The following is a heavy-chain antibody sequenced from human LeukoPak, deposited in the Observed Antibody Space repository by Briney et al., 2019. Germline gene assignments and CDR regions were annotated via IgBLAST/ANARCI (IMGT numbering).Heavy chain of an antibody. J-gene: IGHJ4*02. CDR1: GYTFTDYY. D-gene: IGHD6-13*01. V-gene: IGHV1-2*02. Sequence: ASVKVSCKASGYTFTDYYMNWVRQAPGQGLEWMGWINPNSGGTNYAQKFQGRVTMTRDTSISTAYMELSRLRSDDTAVYYCARPFRWAAALDYWGQGTLVTVSS. CDR2: INPNSGGT. CDR3: ARPFRWAAALDY.